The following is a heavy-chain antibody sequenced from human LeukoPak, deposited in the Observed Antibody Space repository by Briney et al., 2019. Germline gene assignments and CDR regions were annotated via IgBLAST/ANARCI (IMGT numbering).Heavy chain of an antibody. CDR2: INPYTGGT. D-gene: IGHD4-23*01. V-gene: IGHV1-2*02. J-gene: IGHJ3*02. CDR1: GYTFTGYY. CDR3: ARDLSGGDYGGNSGGFAI. Sequence: ASVKVSCKTSGYTFTGYYLHWVQQAPGQELEWMGWINPYTGGTNYAQEFQGRVTMTRDTSISTAYMELSSLISDDTAVYYCARDLSGGDYGGNSGGFAIWGQGTMVTVFS.